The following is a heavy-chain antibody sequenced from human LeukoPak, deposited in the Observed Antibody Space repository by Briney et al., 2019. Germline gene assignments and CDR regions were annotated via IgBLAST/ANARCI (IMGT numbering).Heavy chain of an antibody. CDR1: GGSISSSSYY. D-gene: IGHD3-3*01. CDR3: ARVPRGTYDFWSGVYYFDY. V-gene: IGHV4-39*07. Sequence: SETLSLTCTVSGGSISSSSYYWGWIRQPPGKGLEWIGSIYYSGSTYYNPSLKSRVTISVDTSKNQFSLKLSSVTAADTAVYYCARVPRGTYDFWSGVYYFDYWGQGTLVTVSS. CDR2: IYYSGST. J-gene: IGHJ4*02.